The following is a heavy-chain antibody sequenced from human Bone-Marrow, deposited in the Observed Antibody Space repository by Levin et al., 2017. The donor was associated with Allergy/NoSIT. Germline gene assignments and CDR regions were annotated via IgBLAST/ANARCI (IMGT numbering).Heavy chain of an antibody. CDR1: GYSRSTNN. CDR3: VRDPVNGRPDPFDI. D-gene: IGHD2-8*01. CDR2: ISAVNGHA. V-gene: IGHV1-3*01. Sequence: ASVKVSCKADGYSRSTNNIHWVRQAPGQRLEWIGWISAVNGHAETSQKFQGRVTISRDTSAGTDYVEVRNLRSEDTAIYYCVRDPVNGRPDPFDIWGHGTMVTVSS. J-gene: IGHJ3*02.